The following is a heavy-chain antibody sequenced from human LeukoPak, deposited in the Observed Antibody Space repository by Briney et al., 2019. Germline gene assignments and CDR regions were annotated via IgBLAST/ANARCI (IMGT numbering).Heavy chain of an antibody. CDR3: ARDQISRDYYDSSGYFDY. CDR1: GFTFSSYE. V-gene: IGHV3-48*03. Sequence: PGGSLRLSCAASGFTFSSYEMNWVRQAPGKGLEWVSYISSSGSTIYYADSVKGRFTISRDNAKNSLYPQMNSLRAEDTAVYYCARDQISRDYYDSSGYFDYWGQGTLVTVSS. CDR2: ISSSGSTI. D-gene: IGHD3-22*01. J-gene: IGHJ4*02.